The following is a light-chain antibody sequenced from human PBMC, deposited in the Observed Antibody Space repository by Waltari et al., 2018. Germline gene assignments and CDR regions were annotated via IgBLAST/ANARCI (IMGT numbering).Light chain of an antibody. J-gene: IGKJ4*01. CDR1: QDITSF. CDR3: QQLKNSPLT. Sequence: DIQLTQSPSFLSASVGDRVTITCRASQDITSFLAWYQQKPGKAPKLLIFAASTLQGGVPSRFSGSGSGTEFTLTISSLLPEDFATYYCQQLKNSPLTFGGWTKVEIK. CDR2: AAS. V-gene: IGKV1-9*01.